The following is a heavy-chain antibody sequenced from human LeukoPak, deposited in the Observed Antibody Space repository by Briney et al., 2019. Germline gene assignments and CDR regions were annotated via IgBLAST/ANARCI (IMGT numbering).Heavy chain of an antibody. D-gene: IGHD1-26*01. CDR1: GFAPGTSAVG. J-gene: IGHJ4*02. V-gene: IGHV2-5*02. CDR2: NYWDDDH. Sequence: SGPTLLHPTQTLTLTFTFSGFAPGTSAVGVGWIRHPPGNALEWLPLNYWDDDHRYSPSVKSRLPITKATSKNKVVLTMTNMDPVDTATYYCEHRLGSYGYYFEYWGQGNLVTVSS. CDR3: EHRLGSYGYYFEY.